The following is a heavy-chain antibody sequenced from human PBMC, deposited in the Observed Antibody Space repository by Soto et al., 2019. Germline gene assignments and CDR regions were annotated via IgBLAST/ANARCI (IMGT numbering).Heavy chain of an antibody. CDR3: ANLPLYGSGFDC. Sequence: EVQLVESGGGLVQPGGSLRLSCAASGFTFDDYAIHWVRQIPGKGLEWVSGISWNGDATGYADSVKGRFTISRDNAKNYLYLQIDSLKTEDTAMYYCANLPLYGSGFDCWGQGTLVTVSS. CDR1: GFTFDDYA. V-gene: IGHV3-9*01. J-gene: IGHJ4*02. D-gene: IGHD3-10*01. CDR2: ISWNGDAT.